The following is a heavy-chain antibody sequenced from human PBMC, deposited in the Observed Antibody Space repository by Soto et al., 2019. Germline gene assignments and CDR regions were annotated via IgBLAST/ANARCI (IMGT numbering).Heavy chain of an antibody. CDR3: ANGLTGDSGQGHLCDY. Sequence: EVQLLESGGGLVQPGGSLRLSCAASGFTFSTYDMSWVRQAPGKGLEWVSTIGDSSDNTFYADSVRGRFTISRDNSKNRLYLQRNSLRAEDTAMYYCANGLTGDSGQGHLCDYWGQGGLVTVSS. D-gene: IGHD7-27*01. CDR2: IGDSSDNT. V-gene: IGHV3-23*01. CDR1: GFTFSTYD. J-gene: IGHJ4*02.